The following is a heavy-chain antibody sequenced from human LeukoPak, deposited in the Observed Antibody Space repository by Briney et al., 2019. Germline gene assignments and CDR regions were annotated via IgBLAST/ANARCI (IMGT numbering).Heavy chain of an antibody. D-gene: IGHD1-20*01. CDR3: ARDYNFVPDY. J-gene: IGHJ4*02. CDR2: ISAHNGNT. Sequence: ASVKVSCKASGYTFIRNGISWVRQAPGQGLEWMGWISAHNGNTNYAQKFQGRVTMTTDTSTSTASMELRSLRSDDTAVYYCARDYNFVPDYWGQGTLVTVSS. CDR1: GYTFIRNG. V-gene: IGHV1-18*01.